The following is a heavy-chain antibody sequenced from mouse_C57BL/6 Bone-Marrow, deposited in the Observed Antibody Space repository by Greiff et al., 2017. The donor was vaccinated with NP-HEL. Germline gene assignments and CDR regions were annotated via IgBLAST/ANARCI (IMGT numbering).Heavy chain of an antibody. CDR3: ARHITAVVFDY. D-gene: IGHD1-1*01. V-gene: IGHV5-6*01. CDR2: ISSGGSYT. CDR1: GFTFSSYG. J-gene: IGHJ2*01. Sequence: EVKLMESGGDLVKPGGSLKLSCAASGFTFSSYGMSWVRQTPDKRLEWVATISSGGSYTYYPDSLKGRVTISRDNAKNTLYLQMSSLTSEDTAVYYCARHITAVVFDYWGQGTTLTVSS.